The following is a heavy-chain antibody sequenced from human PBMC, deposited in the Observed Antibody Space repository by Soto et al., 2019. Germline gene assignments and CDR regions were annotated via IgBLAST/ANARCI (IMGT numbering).Heavy chain of an antibody. CDR2: ISYDGSNK. D-gene: IGHD6-19*01. J-gene: IGHJ6*02. CDR3: AXDGGVAGTYYGMDV. CDR1: GFTFSSYG. V-gene: IGHV3-30*03. Sequence: PGGSLRLSCAASGFTFSSYGMHWGRQAPGKGLEWVAVISYDGSNKYYADSVKGRFTISRDNSKNTLYLQMNSLRAEDTAVYYCAXDGGVAGTYYGMDVWGQGTTVTVSS.